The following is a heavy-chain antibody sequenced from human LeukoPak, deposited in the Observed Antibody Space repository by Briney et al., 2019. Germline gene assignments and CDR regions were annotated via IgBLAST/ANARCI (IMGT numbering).Heavy chain of an antibody. J-gene: IGHJ4*02. CDR3: ARRYTYYDSSGYYDY. D-gene: IGHD3-22*01. Sequence: GESLKFSCKGSGYSFTSYWIGWVRQMPGKGLEWMGIIYPGDSDTRYSPSFQGQVTISADKSISTAYLQWSSLKASDTAMYYCARRYTYYDSSGYYDYWGQGTLVTVSS. V-gene: IGHV5-51*01. CDR2: IYPGDSDT. CDR1: GYSFTSYW.